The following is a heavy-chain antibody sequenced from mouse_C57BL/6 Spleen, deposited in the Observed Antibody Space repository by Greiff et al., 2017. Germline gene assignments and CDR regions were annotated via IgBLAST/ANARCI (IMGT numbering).Heavy chain of an antibody. J-gene: IGHJ2*01. V-gene: IGHV10-1*01. CDR3: VRQGYPGYFDY. CDR2: IRSKSNNYAT. Sequence: EVQLQQSGGGLVQPKGSLKLSCAASGFSFNTYAMNWVRQAPGKGLEWVARIRSKSNNYATYYADSVKDRFTISRDDSESMLYLQMNNLKTEDTAMYYCVRQGYPGYFDYWGQGTTLTVSS. D-gene: IGHD2-14*01. CDR1: GFSFNTYA.